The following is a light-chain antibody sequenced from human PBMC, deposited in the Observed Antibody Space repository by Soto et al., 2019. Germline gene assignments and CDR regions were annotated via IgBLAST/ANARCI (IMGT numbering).Light chain of an antibody. J-gene: IGKJ4*01. CDR1: QAVGSN. Sequence: IVLTQSPATLSVSPGERATLSCRACQAVGSNLAWYQQRPGQAPRLLIYDASTRATGIPHRFSGGGSGTDFTLTISSLQSDDFAVYYCQHFNKWPHMPAFGGGTKLAIK. CDR3: QHFNKWPHMPA. CDR2: DAS. V-gene: IGKV3-15*01.